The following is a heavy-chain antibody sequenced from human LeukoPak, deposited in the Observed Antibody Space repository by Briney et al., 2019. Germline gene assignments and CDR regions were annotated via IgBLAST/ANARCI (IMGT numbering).Heavy chain of an antibody. Sequence: GGSLRLSCAASGFTFSSYWMSWVRQTPGKGLEWVANIKQDGSEKYYVDSVKGRFTISRDNAKNSLYLQMNSLRAEDTAVYYCARGAQWLLYYFDYWGQGTLVTVSS. V-gene: IGHV3-7*01. CDR1: GFTFSSYW. CDR2: IKQDGSEK. D-gene: IGHD3-22*01. CDR3: ARGAQWLLYYFDY. J-gene: IGHJ4*02.